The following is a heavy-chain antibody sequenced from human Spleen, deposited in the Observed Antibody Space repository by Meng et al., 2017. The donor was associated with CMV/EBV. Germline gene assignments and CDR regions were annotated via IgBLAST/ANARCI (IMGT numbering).Heavy chain of an antibody. CDR1: GFTFSNFA. Sequence: GESLKISCAASGFTFSNFAMHWVRQAPGKGLEWVAFIRYDAGSDKYYADSVKGRFTISRDNSKSTLYLQIDSLRLEDTAVYYCAKDRGWGYYDNYLDHWGQGTLVTVSS. J-gene: IGHJ4*02. D-gene: IGHD3-22*01. CDR3: AKDRGWGYYDNYLDH. CDR2: IRYDAGSDK. V-gene: IGHV3-30*02.